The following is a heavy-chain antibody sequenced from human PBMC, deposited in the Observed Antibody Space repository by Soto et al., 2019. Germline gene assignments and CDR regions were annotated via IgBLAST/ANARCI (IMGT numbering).Heavy chain of an antibody. CDR2: ISVVNGNT. V-gene: IGHV1-18*04. J-gene: IGHJ3*02. Sequence: ASVKVSCKASGYTFTNHGINWVRQAPGQGLEWMGWISVVNGNTNYAQEFQGRVTLTTDTSTRTAYMELRSLTSDDTAMYYCARDIIGTTVAFDIWGQGTLVTV. CDR3: ARDIIGTTVAFDI. CDR1: GYTFTNHG. D-gene: IGHD1-7*01.